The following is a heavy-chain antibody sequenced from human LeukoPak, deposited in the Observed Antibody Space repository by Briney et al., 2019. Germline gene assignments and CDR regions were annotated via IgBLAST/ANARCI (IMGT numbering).Heavy chain of an antibody. CDR3: ARGMQQLYHFDS. J-gene: IGHJ4*02. D-gene: IGHD6-13*01. Sequence: SETLSLTCTVSGGSLNSYYWNWIRQPPGKGLEWIGFIYYSGSTNYNPSLKSRVTISVDTSKNQFSLKLLSVTAADTAVYYCARGMQQLYHFDSWGRGTLVTVSS. CDR1: GGSLNSYY. CDR2: IYYSGST. V-gene: IGHV4-59*01.